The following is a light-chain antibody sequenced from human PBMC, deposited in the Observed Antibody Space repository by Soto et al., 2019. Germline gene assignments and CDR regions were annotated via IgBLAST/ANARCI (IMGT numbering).Light chain of an antibody. V-gene: IGKV3-20*01. Sequence: EIVLTQSPGTLSLSPGERATLSCRASQSVTSSYLAWYQQKFGQAPRLLIYGASSRVTGIPDRFSGSGSGTDFTLKISRVEAEDVGVYYCMQSIQLPITFGQGTRLEIK. CDR2: GAS. J-gene: IGKJ5*01. CDR3: MQSIQLPIT. CDR1: QSVTSSY.